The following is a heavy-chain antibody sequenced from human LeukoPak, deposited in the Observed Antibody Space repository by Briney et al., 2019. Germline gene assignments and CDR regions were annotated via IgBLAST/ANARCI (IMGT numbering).Heavy chain of an antibody. CDR3: AKSREWLPHLDY. CDR1: GFTFSSYA. Sequence: SGGSLRLSCAASGFTFSSYAMSWVRQAPGKGLEWVSAISGSGGSTYYADSVKGRFTISRDNSKNTLYLQMNSLRAEDTAVYYCAKSREWLPHLDYWGQGTLVTVSS. J-gene: IGHJ4*02. CDR2: ISGSGGST. D-gene: IGHD5-12*01. V-gene: IGHV3-23*01.